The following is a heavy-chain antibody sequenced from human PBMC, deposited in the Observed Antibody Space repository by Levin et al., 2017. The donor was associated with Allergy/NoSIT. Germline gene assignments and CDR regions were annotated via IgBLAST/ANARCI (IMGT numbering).Heavy chain of an antibody. D-gene: IGHD3-10*01. CDR3: TRDPVNYGRVGYYFDY. CDR2: IGTDGSDT. Sequence: ASVKVSCAGSGFSISSYWLHWVRQVPGKWPVWVARIGTDGSDTSYADSVKGRFTISRDNARNTLYLQMNSLRAEDTAVYYCTRDPVNYGRVGYYFDYWGQGILVTVSS. V-gene: IGHV3-74*01. J-gene: IGHJ4*02. CDR1: GFSISSYW.